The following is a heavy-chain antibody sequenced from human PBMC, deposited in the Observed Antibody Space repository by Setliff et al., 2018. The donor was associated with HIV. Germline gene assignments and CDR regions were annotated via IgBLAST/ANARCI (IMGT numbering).Heavy chain of an antibody. CDR1: GFSFSNYA. V-gene: IGHV3-23*05. CDR2: IANGINT. D-gene: IGHD1-26*01. CDR3: ARWGSGSYERVFDY. Sequence: GGSLRLSCAASGFSFSNYAMTWVRQAPGKGLEWVSTIANGINTYYVDSVKGRFTISRDNAKNSLYLQMNSLRAEDTALYYCARWGSGSYERVFDYWGQGMLVTVSS. J-gene: IGHJ4*02.